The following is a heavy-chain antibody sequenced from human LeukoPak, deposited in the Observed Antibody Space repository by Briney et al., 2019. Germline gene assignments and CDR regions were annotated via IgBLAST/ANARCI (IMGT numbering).Heavy chain of an antibody. CDR1: GGSISSGGYY. CDR2: IYTSGST. CDR3: AGDQYSNQEGDYYYYYMDV. V-gene: IGHV4-61*02. D-gene: IGHD4-11*01. Sequence: PSETLSLTCTVSGGSISSGGYYWSWIRQPAGKGLEWIGRIYTSGSTNYNPSLKSRVTMSVDTSKNQFSLKLSSVTAADTAVYYCAGDQYSNQEGDYYYYYMDVWGKGTTVTVSS. J-gene: IGHJ6*03.